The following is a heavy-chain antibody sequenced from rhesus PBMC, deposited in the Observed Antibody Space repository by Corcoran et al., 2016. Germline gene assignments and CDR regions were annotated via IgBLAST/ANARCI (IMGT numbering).Heavy chain of an antibody. V-gene: IGHV4-169*01. CDR3: ASYSGSFLGYFDY. D-gene: IGHD3-16*01. J-gene: IGHJ4*01. Sequence: QLQLQESGPGLVKPSETLSVTCAVSGGSISSSYWSWIRQAPGKGLEWIGYIYGSGSSTNYEPSLKGRVTLSVDTSKNQLSLRLSSVTAADTAVYYCASYSGSFLGYFDYWGQGVLVTVSS. CDR2: IYGSGSST. CDR1: GGSISSSY.